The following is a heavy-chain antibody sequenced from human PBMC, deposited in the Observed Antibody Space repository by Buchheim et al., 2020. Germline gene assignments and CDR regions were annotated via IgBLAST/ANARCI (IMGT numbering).Heavy chain of an antibody. CDR3: ARELVVASAEYFDY. D-gene: IGHD2-8*02. CDR1: GFTFSDYH. J-gene: IGHJ4*02. CDR2: INRDGSSK. V-gene: IGHV3-7*01. Sequence: EVRLVESGGDLVQPEGSLRLSCEVSGFTFSDYHMSWARQAPGKGLEWVANINRDGSSKHYVDSVKGRFTVSRDNAKNSLYLQMNSLRVEDTAVYYCARELVVASAEYFDYWGLGTL.